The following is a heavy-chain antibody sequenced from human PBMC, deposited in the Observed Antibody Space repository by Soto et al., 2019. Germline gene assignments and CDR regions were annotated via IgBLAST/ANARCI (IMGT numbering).Heavy chain of an antibody. CDR1: GGSINSGDYL. Sequence: LTCTVSGGSINSGDYLWGWIRQHPGKGLECIGYIYYSGTTYYNPSLKSRATISVDTSKNQFSLKLSSVTAADTAIYYCARAYDIMEGYFEDWGQGTLVTVSS. D-gene: IGHD3-22*01. V-gene: IGHV4-31*03. CDR2: IYYSGTT. J-gene: IGHJ4*02. CDR3: ARAYDIMEGYFED.